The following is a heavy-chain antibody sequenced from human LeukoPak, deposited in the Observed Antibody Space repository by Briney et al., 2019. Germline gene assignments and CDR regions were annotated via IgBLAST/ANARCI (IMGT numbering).Heavy chain of an antibody. CDR3: ARVGCTGGSCLAYNYYAMDV. J-gene: IGHJ6*02. CDR1: GFTFSSYG. CDR2: IWFDGGNK. D-gene: IGHD2-15*01. Sequence: GGSLRLSCAASGFTFSSYGMHWVRQAPGKGLEWVAVIWFDGGNKYYADSVKGRFTISRDNSKNTLYLQMNSLRAEDTALYYCARVGCTGGSCLAYNYYAMDVWGQGTTVTVSS. V-gene: IGHV3-33*01.